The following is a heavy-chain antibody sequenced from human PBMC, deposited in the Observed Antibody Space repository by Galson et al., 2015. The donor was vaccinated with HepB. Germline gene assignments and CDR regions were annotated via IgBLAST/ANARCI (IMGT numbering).Heavy chain of an antibody. J-gene: IGHJ4*02. CDR3: ARGARLHQLPH. CDR2: INHSGST. V-gene: IGHV4-34*01. D-gene: IGHD5-24*01. Sequence: LSLTCVVYGGSSSGYDCTWIRQPPGKGLEWIGEINHSGSTIYNPSLRSRVTISEDTSKNQFSLKLKSVTAADTAVYFCARGARLHQLPHWGQGTLVTVSS. CDR1: GGSSSGYD.